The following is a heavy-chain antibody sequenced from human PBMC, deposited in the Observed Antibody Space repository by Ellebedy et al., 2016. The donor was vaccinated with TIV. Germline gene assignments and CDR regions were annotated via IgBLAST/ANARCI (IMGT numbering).Heavy chain of an antibody. CDR2: ISGSSLTK. V-gene: IGHV3-48*04. D-gene: IGHD7-27*01. CDR3: ARDMAWGNERVNDALDI. J-gene: IGHJ3*02. CDR1: GFTFSPYA. Sequence: GGSLRLSCAASGFTFSPYAMNWVRQAPGKGLEWVSHISGSSLTKMYADSVVGRFTISRDNAENSLYLQMTSLRAEDTAVYYCARDMAWGNERVNDALDIWGQGTMVTVSP.